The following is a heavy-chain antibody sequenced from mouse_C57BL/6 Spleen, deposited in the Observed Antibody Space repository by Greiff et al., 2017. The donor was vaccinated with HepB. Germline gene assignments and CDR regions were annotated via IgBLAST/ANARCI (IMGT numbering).Heavy chain of an antibody. Sequence: VQLVESGPELVKPGASVKISCKASGYAFSSSWMNWVKQRPGKGLEWIGRIYPGDGDTNYNGKFKGKATLTADKSSSTAYMQLSSLTSEDSAVYFCARRASGSPYYFDYWGQGTTLTVSS. D-gene: IGHD1-1*01. CDR2: IYPGDGDT. V-gene: IGHV1-82*01. CDR1: GYAFSSSW. J-gene: IGHJ2*01. CDR3: ARRASGSPYYFDY.